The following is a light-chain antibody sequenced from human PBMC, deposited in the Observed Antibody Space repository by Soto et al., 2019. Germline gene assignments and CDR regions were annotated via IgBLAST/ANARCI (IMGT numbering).Light chain of an antibody. CDR3: QSSDSSGRYPYV. V-gene: IGLV3-25*02. Sequence: SYELTQPPSVSVSPGQTARITCSGDALPKQYAYWYQQKPGQAPVVVIYKDNGRPSGIPERFSGSSSGTTVTLTISGVQAEDEAYYYCQSSDSSGRYPYVFGTGTKFTVL. CDR2: KDN. CDR1: ALPKQY. J-gene: IGLJ1*01.